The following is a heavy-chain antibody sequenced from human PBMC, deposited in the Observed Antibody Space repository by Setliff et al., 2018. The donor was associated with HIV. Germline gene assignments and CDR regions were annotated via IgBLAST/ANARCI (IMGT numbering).Heavy chain of an antibody. CDR3: AREDARSGPGWTPGLFDS. CDR1: GASITTDTYY. Sequence: KPSETLSLTCTVSGASITTDTYYWAWIRQPPGKGLEWIGSIYHRGSTHHNPSLRSRVTMSLDTSTNQFSLNLNSVTAADTAVYYCAREDARSGPGWTPGLFDSWGQGSQVTVSS. J-gene: IGHJ5*01. CDR2: IYHRGST. D-gene: IGHD2-15*01. V-gene: IGHV4-39*07.